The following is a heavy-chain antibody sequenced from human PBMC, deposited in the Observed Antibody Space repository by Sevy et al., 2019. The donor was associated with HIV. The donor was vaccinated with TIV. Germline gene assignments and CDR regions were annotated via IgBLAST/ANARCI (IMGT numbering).Heavy chain of an antibody. D-gene: IGHD2-21*02. J-gene: IGHJ6*03. CDR2: LSTSGTS. CDR1: GGSISSGFYS. CDR3: ARDRRNDFNGPAHYLDV. Sequence: SETLSLTCSVSGGSISSGFYSWTWIRLPAGKGLEWIGHLSTSGTSNYNSSLKSRVTISVDTSKNQFSLKLTSVTAADTAVYYCARDRRNDFNGPAHYLDVWGKGTTVTASS. V-gene: IGHV4-61*09.